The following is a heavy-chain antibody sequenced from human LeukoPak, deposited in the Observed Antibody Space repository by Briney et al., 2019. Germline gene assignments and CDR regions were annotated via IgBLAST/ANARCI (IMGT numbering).Heavy chain of an antibody. CDR1: GFTFRSYE. CDR3: ARDAVRGVHWFDP. Sequence: PGGSLRLSCAASGFTFRSYEMNWVRQAPGKGLEWVSYISSSGSTIYYADSVKGRFTISRDNAKNSLYLQMNSLRAEDTAVYYCARDAVRGVHWFDPWGQGTLVTVTS. J-gene: IGHJ5*02. D-gene: IGHD3-10*01. V-gene: IGHV3-48*03. CDR2: ISSSGSTI.